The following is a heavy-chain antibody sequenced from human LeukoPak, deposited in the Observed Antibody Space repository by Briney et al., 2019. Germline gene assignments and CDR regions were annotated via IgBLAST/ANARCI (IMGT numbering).Heavy chain of an antibody. CDR3: ARDAGCTLLRGVTLCYFDY. CDR2: ISVYNGNT. CDR1: GYPFPTYG. J-gene: IGHJ4*02. Sequence: RASVKVSCKASGYPFPTYGISWVRQAPGQGLEWMEWISVYNGNTNYAQRLQGRVTMTTDTSTSTAYMELRSLRSDDTAVYYCARDAGCTLLRGVTLCYFDYWGQGTLVTVSS. D-gene: IGHD3-10*01. V-gene: IGHV1-18*01.